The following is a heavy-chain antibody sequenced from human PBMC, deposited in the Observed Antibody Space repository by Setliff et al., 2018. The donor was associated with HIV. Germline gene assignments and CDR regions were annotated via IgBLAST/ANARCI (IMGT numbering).Heavy chain of an antibody. CDR2: IKYDGSEK. V-gene: IGHV3-7*01. D-gene: IGHD5-18*01. Sequence: PGGSLRLSCAASGFTFSSYWMSWVRQAPGKGLEWVANIKYDGSEKYYADSVKGRFTISRDNSKNTLYLQMNSLRGEDTAVYYCARGDFGYSYGPNDYWGQGTLVTVSS. CDR1: GFTFSSYW. J-gene: IGHJ4*02. CDR3: ARGDFGYSYGPNDY.